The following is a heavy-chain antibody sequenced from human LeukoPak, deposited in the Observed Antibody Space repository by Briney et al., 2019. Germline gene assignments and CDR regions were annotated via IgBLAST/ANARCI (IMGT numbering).Heavy chain of an antibody. Sequence: GGSVRLSCAASGFTFSSYAMSWVRQAPGKGLKWVADSSGSGADTYYADSVKGRFTISRDNSKNTLYLQMNSLRAEDTAVYHCAKEANYYVSGSYFSLWGQGTNVSVSS. V-gene: IGHV3-23*01. CDR3: AKEANYYVSGSYFSL. CDR1: GFTFSSYA. J-gene: IGHJ3*01. D-gene: IGHD3-10*01. CDR2: SSGSGADT.